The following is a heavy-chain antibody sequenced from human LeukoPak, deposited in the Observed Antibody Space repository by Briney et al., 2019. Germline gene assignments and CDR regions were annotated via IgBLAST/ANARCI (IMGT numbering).Heavy chain of an antibody. CDR3: ARGLGFGPGYFQH. CDR2: IYYSGST. V-gene: IGHV4-61*01. D-gene: IGHD3-3*01. J-gene: IGHJ1*01. CDR1: GGSVSNSLYY. Sequence: SETLSLTCTVSGGSVSNSLYYWSWIRQPPGKGLEWIGYIYYSGSTNYNPSLKSRVTISIDTSKNQFSLKLSSVTAADTAVYYCARGLGFGPGYFQHWGQGTLVTVSS.